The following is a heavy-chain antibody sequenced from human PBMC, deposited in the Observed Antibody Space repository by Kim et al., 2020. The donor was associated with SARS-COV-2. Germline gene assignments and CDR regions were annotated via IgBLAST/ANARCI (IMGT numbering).Heavy chain of an antibody. CDR1: GCTFSSYA. J-gene: IGHJ6*03. V-gene: IGHV1-69*04. CDR2: IIPILGIA. CDR3: ARAPITIFGVVTPGYYYMDV. Sequence: SVKVSCKASGCTFSSYAISWVRQAPGQGLEWMGRIIPILGIANYAQKFQGRVTITADKSTSTAYMELSSLRSEDTAVYYCARAPITIFGVVTPGYYYMDVWGKGTTVTVSS. D-gene: IGHD3-3*01.